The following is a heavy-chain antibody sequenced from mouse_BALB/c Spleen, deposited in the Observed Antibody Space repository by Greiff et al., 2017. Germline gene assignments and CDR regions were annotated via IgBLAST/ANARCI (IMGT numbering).Heavy chain of an antibody. V-gene: IGHV2-2*02. J-gene: IGHJ1*01. CDR3: ARSTMITTVWYFDV. D-gene: IGHD2-4*01. CDR2: IWSGGST. CDR1: GFSLTSYG. Sequence: VQLQQSGPGLVQPSQSLSITCTVSGFSLTSYGVHWVRQSPGKGLEWLGVIWSGGSTDYNAAFISRLSISKDNSKSQVFFKMNSLQANDTAIYYCARSTMITTVWYFDVWGAGTTVTVSS.